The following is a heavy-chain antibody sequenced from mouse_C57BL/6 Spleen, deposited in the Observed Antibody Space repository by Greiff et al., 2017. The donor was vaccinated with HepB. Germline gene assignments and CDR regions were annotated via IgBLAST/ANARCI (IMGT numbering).Heavy chain of an antibody. V-gene: IGHV5-4*01. CDR2: ISDGGSYT. CDR3: AIEEEDYGSSYGGYWYFDV. D-gene: IGHD1-1*01. J-gene: IGHJ1*03. CDR1: GFTFSSYA. Sequence: EVKVVESGGGLVKPGGSLKLSCAASGFTFSSYAMSWVRQTPEKRLEWVATISDGGSYTYYPDNVKGRFTISRDNAKNNLYLQMSHLKSEDTAMYYCAIEEEDYGSSYGGYWYFDVWGTGTTVTVSS.